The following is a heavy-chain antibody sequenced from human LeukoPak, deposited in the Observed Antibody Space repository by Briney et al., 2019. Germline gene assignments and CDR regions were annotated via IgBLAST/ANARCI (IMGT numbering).Heavy chain of an antibody. V-gene: IGHV1-2*02. D-gene: IGHD3-3*01. CDR1: GYTFTGYY. CDR3: ARDLRYYDFWSGWNYHYYGMDV. Sequence: ASVKVSCKASGYTFTGYYMHWVRQAPGQGLEWMGWINPNSGGTNYAQKFQGRVTMTRDTSISTAYMELSRLRSDDTAVYYCARDLRYYDFWSGWNYHYYGMDVWGQGTTVAVSS. J-gene: IGHJ6*02. CDR2: INPNSGGT.